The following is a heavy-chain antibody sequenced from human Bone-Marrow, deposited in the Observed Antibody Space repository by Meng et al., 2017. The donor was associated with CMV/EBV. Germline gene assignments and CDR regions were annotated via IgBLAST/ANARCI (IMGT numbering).Heavy chain of an antibody. V-gene: IGHV1-69*05. J-gene: IGHJ3*02. D-gene: IGHD3-10*01. CDR2: IIPIFGTA. CDR3: ARIMIRGVINDAFDI. Sequence: SVKVSCKASGGTFSSYAISWVRQAPGQGLEWMGGIIPIFGTANYAQKFQGRVTITTDESTSTAYMELSSLRSEDTAVYYCARIMIRGVINDAFDIWGQGTMVTVSS. CDR1: GGTFSSYA.